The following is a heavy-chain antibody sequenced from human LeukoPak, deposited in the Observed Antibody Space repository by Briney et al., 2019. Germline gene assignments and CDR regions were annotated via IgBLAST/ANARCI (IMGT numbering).Heavy chain of an antibody. CDR1: GFTFSSYS. V-gene: IGHV3-48*01. J-gene: IGHJ6*03. Sequence: GGSLRLSCAASGFTFSSYSMNWVRQAPGKGLEWVSYISSSSSTIYYADSVKGRFTISRDNAKNSLYLQMNSLRAEDTAVYYFARDKGPSYYYYYMDVWGKGTTVTVSS. CDR3: ARDKGPSYYYYYMDV. CDR2: ISSSSSTI.